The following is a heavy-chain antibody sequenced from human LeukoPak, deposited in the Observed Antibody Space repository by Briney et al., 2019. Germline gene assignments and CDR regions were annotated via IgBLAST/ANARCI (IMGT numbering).Heavy chain of an antibody. V-gene: IGHV3-21*01. CDR2: ISSSSSYI. D-gene: IGHD6-19*01. J-gene: IGHJ6*02. CDR1: GFTFSSYG. CDR3: ARDISGWYDPTLGYYGMDV. Sequence: GGSLRLSCAASGFTFSSYGMHWVRQAPGKGLEWVSSISSSSSYIYYADSVKGRFTISRDNAKNSLYLQMNSLRAEDTAVYYCARDISGWYDPTLGYYGMDVWGQGITVTVSS.